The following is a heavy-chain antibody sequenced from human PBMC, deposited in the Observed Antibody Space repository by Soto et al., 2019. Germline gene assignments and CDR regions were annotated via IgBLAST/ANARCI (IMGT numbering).Heavy chain of an antibody. J-gene: IGHJ5*02. Sequence: PWETLSLTCAVYGGFLSESYWTRIRQPPGKGLEWIGEINHVGGTNYNPSLKSRVTMSVDTSQNQFSLRLISVTAADTAMYFCVRIRYQLPSSVLWLDPWGQGTPVTVSS. D-gene: IGHD3-16*01. CDR1: GGFLSESY. V-gene: IGHV4-34*01. CDR2: INHVGGT. CDR3: VRIRYQLPSSVLWLDP.